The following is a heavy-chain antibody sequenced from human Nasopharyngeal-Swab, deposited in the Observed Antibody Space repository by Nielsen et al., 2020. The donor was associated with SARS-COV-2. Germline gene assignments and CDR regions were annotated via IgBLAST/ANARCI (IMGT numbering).Heavy chain of an antibody. CDR2: ISSNGGST. J-gene: IGHJ6*02. V-gene: IGHV3-64*02. Sequence: GESLKISCAASGFTFSSYAMHWVRQAPGKGPEYVSAISSNGGSTYYADSVKGRFTISRDNSKNTLYLQMGSLRAEGMAVYYCARDGGYSYGFSPNYGMDVWGQGTTVIVSS. CDR1: GFTFSSYA. D-gene: IGHD5-18*01. CDR3: ARDGGYSYGFSPNYGMDV.